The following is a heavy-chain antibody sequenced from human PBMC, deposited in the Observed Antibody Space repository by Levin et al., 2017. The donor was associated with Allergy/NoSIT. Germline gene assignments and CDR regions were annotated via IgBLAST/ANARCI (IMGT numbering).Heavy chain of an antibody. J-gene: IGHJ4*02. CDR3: AKDLVTRVRGVISLDY. CDR2: ISYDGSNQ. V-gene: IGHV3-30*18. Sequence: AGGSLRLSCAASGFTFSSYGMHWVRQAPGKGLEWVAVISYDGSNQYYADSVKGRFTISSDNSKNPLYLQMNSLRAEDTAVYYCAKDLVTRVRGVISLDYWGQGTLVTVSS. D-gene: IGHD3-10*01. CDR1: GFTFSSYG.